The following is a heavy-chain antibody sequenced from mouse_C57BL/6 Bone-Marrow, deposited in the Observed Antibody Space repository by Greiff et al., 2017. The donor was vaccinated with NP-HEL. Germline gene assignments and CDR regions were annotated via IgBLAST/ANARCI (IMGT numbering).Heavy chain of an antibody. CDR2: IDPSDSYT. D-gene: IGHD2-4*01. CDR1: GYTFTSYW. J-gene: IGHJ2*01. Sequence: QVQLQQPGAELVRPGTSVKLSCKASGYTFTSYWMHWVKQRPGHGLEWIGVIDPSDSYTNYTQKFKGKATLTVDTSSSTAYMQLSSLTSEDSAVYYCARLGYYDYDEVFDYWGQGTTLTVSS. CDR3: ARLGYYDYDEVFDY. V-gene: IGHV1-59*01.